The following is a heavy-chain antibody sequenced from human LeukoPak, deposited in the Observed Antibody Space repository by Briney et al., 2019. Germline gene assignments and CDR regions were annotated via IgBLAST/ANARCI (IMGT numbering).Heavy chain of an antibody. CDR3: ARSERRLDISHYYYPMDV. D-gene: IGHD1-1*01. Sequence: VQVSCKASGYTFTDYYIHLVRQAPGQALEWMGWINPNSGDTKYPQKFQDRVTMTRDTSTTTAYMDLTRLKSEDTGVYYCARSERRLDISHYYYPMDVWGQGTTVTVSS. V-gene: IGHV1-2*02. CDR2: INPNSGDT. J-gene: IGHJ6*02. CDR1: GYTFTDYY.